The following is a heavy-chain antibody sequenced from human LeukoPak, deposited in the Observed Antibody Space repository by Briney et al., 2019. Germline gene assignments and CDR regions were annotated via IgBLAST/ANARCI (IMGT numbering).Heavy chain of an antibody. CDR3: AKGRGGYNTNDIDY. CDR1: GFTVSSNS. D-gene: IGHD1-26*01. J-gene: IGHJ4*02. Sequence: GGSLRLSCTVSGFTVSSNSMSWVRQAPGKGLEWVSFIYSGGNTHYSDSVKGRFTISRDNSKNSLYLQMNSLRTEDTALYYCAKGRGGYNTNDIDYWGQGTLVTVSS. V-gene: IGHV3-53*05. CDR2: IYSGGNT.